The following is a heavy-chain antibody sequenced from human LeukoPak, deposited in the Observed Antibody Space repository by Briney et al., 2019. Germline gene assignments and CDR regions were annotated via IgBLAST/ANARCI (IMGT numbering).Heavy chain of an antibody. J-gene: IGHJ4*02. CDR2: IHPNSGGT. CDR1: GYTFTGYF. CDR3: ARSRGFSVAGEFDY. V-gene: IGHV1-2*02. Sequence: GASVKVSCKASGYTFTGYFIHWVRQAPGQGLEWMAWIHPNSGGTNSAQKFQGRVTMTRDTSLSTAYMELSRLRSDDTAVYYCARSRGFSVAGEFDYWGQGTLVTVSS. D-gene: IGHD6-19*01.